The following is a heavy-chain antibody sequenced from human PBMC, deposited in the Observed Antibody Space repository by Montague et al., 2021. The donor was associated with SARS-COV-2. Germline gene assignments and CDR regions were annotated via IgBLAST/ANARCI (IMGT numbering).Heavy chain of an antibody. V-gene: IGHV4-34*01. J-gene: IGHJ4*02. CDR3: ARGGHPQTGSWYFFDT. Sequence: SETLSLTCAVYGGSFSGHYWNWIRQPPGKGLEWIGEINHSGSTNNNPSLKSRVTMSVDTSQNQFSLKLNSLTAADTAVYYCARGGHPQTGSWYFFDTWGQGALVTVSS. CDR1: GGSFSGHY. D-gene: IGHD6-13*01. CDR2: INHSGST.